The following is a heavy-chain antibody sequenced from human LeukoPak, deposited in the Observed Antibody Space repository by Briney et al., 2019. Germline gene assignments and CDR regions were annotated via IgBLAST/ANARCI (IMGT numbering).Heavy chain of an antibody. CDR2: ISYDGSNK. D-gene: IGHD1-26*01. CDR3: AKSRMSGGYEVDY. Sequence: GSLRLSCAASGFPFSSYGMHWVRQAPGKGLEWVAVISYDGSNKYYADSVKGRFTISRDNSKNTLYLQMNSLRAEDTAVYYCAKSRMSGGYEVDYWGQGTLVTVSS. V-gene: IGHV3-30*18. CDR1: GFPFSSYG. J-gene: IGHJ4*02.